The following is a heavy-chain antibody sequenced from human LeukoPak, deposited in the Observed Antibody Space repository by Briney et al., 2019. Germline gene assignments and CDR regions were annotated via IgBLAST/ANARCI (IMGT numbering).Heavy chain of an antibody. CDR1: ADSISSGYY. J-gene: IGHJ5*02. CDR3: ARDGASASGSWFGP. D-gene: IGHD1-26*01. Sequence: SETLSLICTVSADSISSGYYWGWIRQSPGKGLEWIGSIYHSGSTYYNPSLRSRVTISVGMSKNQFSLRLNSVTAADTAVYYCARDGASASGSWFGPWGQGTLVIVSS. CDR2: IYHSGST. V-gene: IGHV4-38-2*02.